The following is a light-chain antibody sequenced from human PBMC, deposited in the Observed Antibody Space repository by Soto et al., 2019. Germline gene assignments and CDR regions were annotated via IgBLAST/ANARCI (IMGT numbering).Light chain of an antibody. CDR3: GSWDSSLRDVV. Sequence: QSVLTQPPSVSAAPGQRITISCSGGSPNLLKNFVSWYQQLPKTAPKLLIYEDSKRPSGIPDRFSGSKSGTSATLGITGLQTGDEADYYCGSWDSSLRDVVFGEGTKLTVL. J-gene: IGLJ3*02. CDR2: EDS. CDR1: SPNLLKNF. V-gene: IGLV1-51*02.